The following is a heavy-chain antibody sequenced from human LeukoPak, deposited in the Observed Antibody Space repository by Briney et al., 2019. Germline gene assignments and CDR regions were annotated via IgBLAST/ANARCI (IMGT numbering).Heavy chain of an antibody. V-gene: IGHV3-33*01. CDR2: IWFDKNQ. CDR1: GFILNDYG. Sequence: GGSLRLSCAASGFILNDYGMHWVRQAPGKGLEWVADIWFDKNQHFADSVKGRFAISRDNSKNAVYLQINSLRAEDTAVYYCARDRHCVNGVCHSPPGMDVWGQGTTVTVSS. CDR3: ARDRHCVNGVCHSPPGMDV. D-gene: IGHD2-8*01. J-gene: IGHJ6*02.